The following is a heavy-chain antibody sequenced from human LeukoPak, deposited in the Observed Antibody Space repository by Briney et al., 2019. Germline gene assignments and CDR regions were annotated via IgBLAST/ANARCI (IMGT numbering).Heavy chain of an antibody. D-gene: IGHD2-21*01. J-gene: IGHJ3*02. V-gene: IGHV4-31*03. CDR2: IYYSGST. Sequence: PSQTLSLTCTVSGGSISSGGYYWSWIRQHPGKGLEWIGYIYYSGSTYYNPSLKSRVTISVDTSKNQFSLKLSSVTAADTAVYYCARDPAGEDAFDIWGQGTMVTVSS. CDR3: ARDPAGEDAFDI. CDR1: GGSISSGGYY.